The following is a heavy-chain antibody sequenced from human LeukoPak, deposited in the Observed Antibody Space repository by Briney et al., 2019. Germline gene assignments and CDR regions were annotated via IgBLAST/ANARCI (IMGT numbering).Heavy chain of an antibody. Sequence: SETLSLTCAVYGGSFSGYYWSWIRQPPGKGLEWIGEINHSGSTNYKPSLKSRATISVDTSKNHFSLKLSSVTAADTAVYYCARAPLYDVWSGYPDYWGQGTLVTVSS. CDR2: INHSGST. D-gene: IGHD3-3*01. V-gene: IGHV4-34*01. CDR1: GGSFSGYY. CDR3: ARAPLYDVWSGYPDY. J-gene: IGHJ4*02.